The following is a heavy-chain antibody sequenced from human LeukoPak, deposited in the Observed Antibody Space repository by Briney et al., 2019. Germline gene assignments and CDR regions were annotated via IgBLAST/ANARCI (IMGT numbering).Heavy chain of an antibody. D-gene: IGHD2-2*01. V-gene: IGHV3-11*01. CDR1: GFTFSDYY. Sequence: GGTLRLSCKASGFTFSDYYMSWIRQAPGKGLEWVSYISSSGSTIYYADSVKGRFTISRDNAKNSLYLQMNSLRAEDTAVYYCATEVVSAFDIWGQGTMVTVSS. CDR3: ATEVVSAFDI. CDR2: ISSSGSTI. J-gene: IGHJ3*02.